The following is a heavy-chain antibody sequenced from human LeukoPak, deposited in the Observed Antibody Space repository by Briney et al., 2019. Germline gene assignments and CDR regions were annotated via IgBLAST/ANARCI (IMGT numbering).Heavy chain of an antibody. Sequence: GGTLRLSCAASGFTFSFYGMNWVRQAPGKGLEWVSGITGAGHTYYADSVQGRFTIYRDNSKNTLYLQINSLRDEDTAVYYCAKDDAWLQYNDWGQGTLVTVSS. CDR2: ITGAGHT. V-gene: IGHV3-23*01. CDR1: GFTFSFYG. D-gene: IGHD5-24*01. CDR3: AKDDAWLQYND. J-gene: IGHJ4*02.